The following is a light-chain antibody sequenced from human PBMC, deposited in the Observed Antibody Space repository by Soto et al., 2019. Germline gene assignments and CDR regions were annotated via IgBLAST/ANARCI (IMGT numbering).Light chain of an antibody. CDR3: CSSAGSSLYV. CDR2: EGI. Sequence: QSVLTQPASVSGSPGQSIAISCTGTSSDVGTYDLVSWYQQHPGKAPKLMIYEGIKRPSGVSNRFSGSKSANTASLTISGLQPEDEADYYCCSSAGSSLYVFGSGTKVTVL. V-gene: IGLV2-23*01. J-gene: IGLJ1*01. CDR1: SSDVGTYDL.